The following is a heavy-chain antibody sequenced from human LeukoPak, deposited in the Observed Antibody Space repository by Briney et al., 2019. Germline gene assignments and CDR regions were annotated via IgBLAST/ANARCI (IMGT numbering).Heavy chain of an antibody. CDR3: ARVVRGAAAGNNWFDP. CDR2: INPNSGGT. V-gene: IGHV1-2*02. J-gene: IGHJ5*02. CDR1: GYTFTGYY. D-gene: IGHD6-13*01. Sequence: SVKVSCKASGYTFTGYYMHWVRQAPGQGLEWMGWINPNSGGTNYAQKFQGRVTMTRDTSISTAYMALSRLRSDDTAVYYCARVVRGAAAGNNWFDPWGQGTLVTVSS.